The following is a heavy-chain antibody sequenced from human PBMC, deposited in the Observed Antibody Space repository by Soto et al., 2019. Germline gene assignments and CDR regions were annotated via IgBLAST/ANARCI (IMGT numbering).Heavy chain of an antibody. D-gene: IGHD3-10*01. CDR2: ISSSSSYI. CDR1: GFTFSSYS. V-gene: IGHV3-21*01. Sequence: GGSLRLSCAASGFTFSSYSMNWVRQATGKGLEWVSSISSSSSYIYYADSVKGRFTISRDNAKNSLYLQMNSLRAEDTAVYYCARDGGSGELFYYYYGMDVWGQGTTVTVSS. J-gene: IGHJ6*02. CDR3: ARDGGSGELFYYYYGMDV.